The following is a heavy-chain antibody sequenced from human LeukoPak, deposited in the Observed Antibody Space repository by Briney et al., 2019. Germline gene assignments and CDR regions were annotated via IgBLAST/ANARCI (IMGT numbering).Heavy chain of an antibody. Sequence: SETLSLTCTVSGGSISSYYWSWIRQPPGKGLEWIGYIYYSGSTNYNPSLKSRVTISVDTSKNQFSLKLSSVTAADTAVYYCARGASSYYDFWSGYPLVSWGQGTLVTVSS. CDR2: IYYSGST. CDR1: GGSISSYY. CDR3: ARGASSYYDFWSGYPLVS. J-gene: IGHJ5*02. D-gene: IGHD3-3*01. V-gene: IGHV4-59*01.